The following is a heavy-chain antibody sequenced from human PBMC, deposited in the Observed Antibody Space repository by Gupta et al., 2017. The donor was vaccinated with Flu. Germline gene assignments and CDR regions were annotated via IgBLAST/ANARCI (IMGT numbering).Heavy chain of an antibody. J-gene: IGHJ6*02. CDR3: ARENTMDV. V-gene: IGHV4-34*01. CDR1: GGSFNTFY. CDR2: INQSGST. Sequence: GGSFNTFYGIWIRQPPGKGLEWIGEINQSGSTNYNPSLKSRVTISVDTSKNQFSLRLSSVTAADTAVYYCARENTMDVWGPGTTVTVSS.